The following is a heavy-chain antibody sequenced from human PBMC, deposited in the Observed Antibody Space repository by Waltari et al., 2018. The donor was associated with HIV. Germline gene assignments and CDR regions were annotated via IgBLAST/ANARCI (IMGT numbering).Heavy chain of an antibody. CDR3: NTMEMGTTLNY. Sequence: DVHLVESGGGLVEPGGSLRRSSVVSGRPTSHAWVSWFRKTPGKGLEWIGHIKSKTDGGTTDYAAPVKGRLSVSRDDSKNTVYLQMNSLKTEDTAVYYCNTMEMGTTLNYWGQGTLVTVSS. V-gene: IGHV3-15*01. D-gene: IGHD1-26*01. CDR1: GRPTSHAW. CDR2: IKSKTDGGTT. J-gene: IGHJ4*02.